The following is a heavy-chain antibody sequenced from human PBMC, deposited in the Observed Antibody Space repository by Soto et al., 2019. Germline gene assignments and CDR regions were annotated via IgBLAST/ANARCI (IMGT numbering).Heavy chain of an antibody. CDR1: GFTFSGSA. V-gene: IGHV3-73*01. J-gene: IGHJ6*02. D-gene: IGHD6-6*01. CDR2: IRSKANSYAT. Sequence: GGSLRLSCAASGFTFSGSAMHWVRQASGKGLEWVGRIRSKANSYATAYAASVKGRFTISRDDSKNTAYLQMNSLKTEDTAVYYCTSLEYSSSSPPMDVWGQGTTVTVSS. CDR3: TSLEYSSSSPPMDV.